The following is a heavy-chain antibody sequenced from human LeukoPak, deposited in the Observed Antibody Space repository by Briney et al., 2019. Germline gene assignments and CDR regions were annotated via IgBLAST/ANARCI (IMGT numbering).Heavy chain of an antibody. Sequence: GRSLRLSCAASGFTFSSYAMHWVRQAPGKGLEWVAVISYDGSNKYYADSVKGRFTISRDNSKNTLYLQMNSLRADDTAVYYCARYYRLDYWGQGTLVTVSS. D-gene: IGHD3-10*01. CDR1: GFTFSSYA. CDR3: ARYYRLDY. J-gene: IGHJ4*02. V-gene: IGHV3-30*04. CDR2: ISYDGSNK.